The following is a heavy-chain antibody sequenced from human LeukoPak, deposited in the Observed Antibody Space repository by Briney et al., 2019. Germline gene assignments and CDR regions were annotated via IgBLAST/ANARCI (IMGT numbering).Heavy chain of an antibody. CDR3: VRDKFGTLIYGSSCFDS. CDR2: INSDGSSA. V-gene: IGHV3-74*01. CDR1: GFTFSSYW. J-gene: IGHJ4*02. D-gene: IGHD6-6*01. Sequence: GGSLRLSCAASGFTFSSYWMHYVRQAPGKGLVWVSRINSDGSSAIYADSVKGRFTFSRDNAKNTLYLQMNSLRAEDTAVYYCVRDKFGTLIYGSSCFDSWGQGTLVTVSS.